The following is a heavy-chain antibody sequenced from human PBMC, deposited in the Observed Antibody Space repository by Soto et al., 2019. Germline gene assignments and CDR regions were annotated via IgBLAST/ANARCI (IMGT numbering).Heavy chain of an antibody. D-gene: IGHD3-3*01. CDR2: FYYSGNT. CDR3: ARGVYDYWSGYYAGSGLDV. Sequence: QVPLQESGPGLVKPSETLSLTCTVSGDSMSPFYWNWIRQSPGKGLEWIGYFYYSGNTNYNPSLKSRVAISVDTSKNQFYLKLSSVTAADTAVYYCARGVYDYWSGYYAGSGLDVWGQGTTVTVSS. V-gene: IGHV4-59*13. J-gene: IGHJ6*02. CDR1: GDSMSPFY.